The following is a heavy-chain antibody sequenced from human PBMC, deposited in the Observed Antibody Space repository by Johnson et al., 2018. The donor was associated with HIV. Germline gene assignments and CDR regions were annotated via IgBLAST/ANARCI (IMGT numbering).Heavy chain of an antibody. V-gene: IGHV3-11*04. CDR3: ARGTFRGDFWSGFNSHDAFDI. D-gene: IGHD3-3*01. CDR2: ISSRGRAV. J-gene: IGHJ3*02. CDR1: GFTFSDYY. Sequence: QVQLVESGGGLVKPGGSLRLSCAVSGFTFSDYYMSWIRQAPGRGLEWVSYISSRGRAVYYADSLKGRITISRDNAKNSLYLQMNSMRAEDTAVYYCARGTFRGDFWSGFNSHDAFDIWGHGTLVTVSS.